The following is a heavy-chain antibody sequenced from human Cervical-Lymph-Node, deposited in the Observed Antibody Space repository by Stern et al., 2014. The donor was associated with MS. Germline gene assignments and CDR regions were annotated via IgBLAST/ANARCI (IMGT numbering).Heavy chain of an antibody. J-gene: IGHJ4*02. Sequence: VQLVQSGAEVRKPGESLKISCKASGYTFTDYWIGWVRQMPGKGLEWMGIIYPRDSDITYSPSFQGQVTISADRSIRTAYLQWSSLRASDPAIYYCARRMPPDYWGQGTLVTVSS. CDR3: ARRMPPDY. D-gene: IGHD2-2*01. V-gene: IGHV5-51*03. CDR2: IYPRDSDI. CDR1: GYTFTDYW.